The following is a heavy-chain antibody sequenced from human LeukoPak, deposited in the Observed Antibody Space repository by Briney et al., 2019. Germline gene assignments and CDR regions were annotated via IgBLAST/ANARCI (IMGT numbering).Heavy chain of an antibody. J-gene: IGHJ6*03. D-gene: IGHD1-26*01. CDR1: GYTFTRYY. Sequence: ASVKVSCKAFGYTFTRYYMHWVRQAPGQGLEWMGWINPNSGGTNYAQKFQGRVTMTRNTSISTAYMELSSLRSEDTAVYYCARGLSGSYYYYYYYMDVWGKGTTVTVSS. CDR3: ARGLSGSYYYYYYYMDV. CDR2: INPNSGGT. V-gene: IGHV1-2*02.